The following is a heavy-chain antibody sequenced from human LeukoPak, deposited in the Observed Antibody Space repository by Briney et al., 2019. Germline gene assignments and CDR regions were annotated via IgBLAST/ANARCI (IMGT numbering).Heavy chain of an antibody. CDR1: GGTFSSYA. CDR2: IIPILGIA. Sequence: SVKVSCKASGGTFSSYAISWVRQAPGQGLEWMGRIIPILGIANYAQKFQGRVTITADKSTSTAYMELSSLRSEDTAVYYCARELGEMATPRTFDYWGQGTLVTVSS. D-gene: IGHD5-24*01. J-gene: IGHJ4*02. V-gene: IGHV1-69*04. CDR3: ARELGEMATPRTFDY.